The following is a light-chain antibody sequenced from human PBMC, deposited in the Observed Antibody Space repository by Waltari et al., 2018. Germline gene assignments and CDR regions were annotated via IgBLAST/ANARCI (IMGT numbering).Light chain of an antibody. V-gene: IGKV1-13*02. CDR2: DAS. Sequence: AIQLTQSPSSLSASVGDRVTITCRASQGISSALAWYQQKPGKAPKLLSYDASRLESGVPSRFGGSGSGTDFTLTISSLQPEDFATYYCQQFRAFGPGTKVDIK. J-gene: IGKJ3*01. CDR3: QQFRA. CDR1: QGISSA.